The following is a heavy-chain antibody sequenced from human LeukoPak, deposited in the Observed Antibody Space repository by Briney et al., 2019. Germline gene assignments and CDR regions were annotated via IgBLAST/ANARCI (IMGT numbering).Heavy chain of an antibody. Sequence: PGGSLRLSCAASGFTVSSNYMSWVRQAPGKGLEWVSVIYSGGSTYYVDSVKGRFTISRGNSKNTLYLQMNSLRAEDTAVYYCARGYDFWSGYLAYWGQGTLVTVSS. V-gene: IGHV3-66*01. CDR1: GFTVSSNY. CDR2: IYSGGST. CDR3: ARGYDFWSGYLAY. J-gene: IGHJ4*02. D-gene: IGHD3-3*01.